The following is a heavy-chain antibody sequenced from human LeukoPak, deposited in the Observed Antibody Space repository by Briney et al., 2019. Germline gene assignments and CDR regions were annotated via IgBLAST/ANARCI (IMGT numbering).Heavy chain of an antibody. Sequence: ASVKVSCKASGYTFTSYDINWVRQATGQGLEWMGWMNPNSGNTGYAQKFQGRVTMTRNTSISTAYMELSSLRSEDTAVYYCARDPYSSSWYPYYYGMDVWGQGTTVTVSS. CDR3: ARDPYSSSWYPYYYGMDV. J-gene: IGHJ6*02. V-gene: IGHV1-8*01. CDR2: MNPNSGNT. D-gene: IGHD6-13*01. CDR1: GYTFTSYD.